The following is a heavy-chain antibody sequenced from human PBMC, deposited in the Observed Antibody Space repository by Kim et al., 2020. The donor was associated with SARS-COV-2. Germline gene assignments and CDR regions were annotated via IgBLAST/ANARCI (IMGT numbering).Heavy chain of an antibody. CDR3: ARGIQPPAPSSGYYLYYYYMDV. Sequence: SETLSLTCAVYGGSFSGYYWSWIRQPPGKGLEWIGEINHSGSTNYNPSLKSRVTISVDTSKNQFSLKLSSVTAADTAVYYCARGIQPPAPSSGYYLYYYYMDVWGKGTTVTVSS. CDR2: INHSGST. D-gene: IGHD3-22*01. V-gene: IGHV4-34*01. CDR1: GGSFSGYY. J-gene: IGHJ6*03.